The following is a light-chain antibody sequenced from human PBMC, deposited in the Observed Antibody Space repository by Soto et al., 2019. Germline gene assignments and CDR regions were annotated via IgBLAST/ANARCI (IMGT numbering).Light chain of an antibody. J-gene: IGKJ4*01. Sequence: EIVLTQSPATLSLSPGERATLSCRASQSVSSYLAWYQQKPGLGPRVLVYGASSRAPGIPDRFSGSGSGTDFTLTISRLEPEDFAVYYCQQYSNLPLTFGGGTKV. CDR1: QSVSSY. V-gene: IGKV3-20*01. CDR3: QQYSNLPLT. CDR2: GAS.